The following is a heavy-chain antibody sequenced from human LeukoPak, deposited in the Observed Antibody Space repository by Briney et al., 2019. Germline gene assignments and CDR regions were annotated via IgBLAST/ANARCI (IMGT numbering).Heavy chain of an antibody. J-gene: IGHJ4*02. Sequence: GGSLRLSCAASGIAFSPYWMNWVRQAPGKGLEWVSAISGSGGSTYYADSVKGRFTISRDNSKNTLYLQMNSLRAEDTAVYYCAKEDGDYGGGWFDYWGQGALVTVSS. CDR3: AKEDGDYGGGWFDY. D-gene: IGHD4-17*01. V-gene: IGHV3-23*01. CDR2: ISGSGGST. CDR1: GIAFSPYW.